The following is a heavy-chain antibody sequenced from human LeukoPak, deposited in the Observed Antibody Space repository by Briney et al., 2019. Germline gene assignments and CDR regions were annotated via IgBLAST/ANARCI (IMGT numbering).Heavy chain of an antibody. CDR2: IHYDGSIK. J-gene: IGHJ4*02. D-gene: IGHD2-2*01. Sequence: GGSLRLSCAAPGFTFSSSGLHWVRQAPDKGLEWVAFIHYDGSIKYYADSVKGRFTISRDNSKNTLYLQMDSLRGEDTAVYYCSKEGVRCCHDDYWGRGTLVTVSS. CDR1: GFTFSSSG. V-gene: IGHV3-30*02. CDR3: SKEGVRCCHDDY.